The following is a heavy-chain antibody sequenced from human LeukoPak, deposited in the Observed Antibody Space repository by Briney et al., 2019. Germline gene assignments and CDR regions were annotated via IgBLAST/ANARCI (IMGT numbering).Heavy chain of an antibody. J-gene: IGHJ4*02. D-gene: IGHD6-13*01. CDR1: GFTFSSYA. CDR2: ISGSGGST. Sequence: GGSLRLSCAASGFTFSSYAMSWVRQAPGKGLEWVSAISGSGGSTYYADSVKGRFTISRDNSKNTLYLQLNSLRAEDTAVYYCANPPIAAAGRVLGTLWGQGTLVTVSS. CDR3: ANPPIAAAGRVLGTL. V-gene: IGHV3-23*01.